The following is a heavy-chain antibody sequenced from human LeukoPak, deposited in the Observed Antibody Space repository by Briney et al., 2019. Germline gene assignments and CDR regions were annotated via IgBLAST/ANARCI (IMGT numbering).Heavy chain of an antibody. Sequence: SGTLSLTCTVSGGSISSYYWSWIRQPPGKGLEWIGYIYYSGSTNYNPSLKSRVTISVDTSKNQFSLKLSSVTAADTAVYYCARKGYSSGWYDAFDIWGQGTMVTVSS. V-gene: IGHV4-59*01. J-gene: IGHJ3*02. CDR3: ARKGYSSGWYDAFDI. CDR1: GGSISSYY. D-gene: IGHD6-19*01. CDR2: IYYSGST.